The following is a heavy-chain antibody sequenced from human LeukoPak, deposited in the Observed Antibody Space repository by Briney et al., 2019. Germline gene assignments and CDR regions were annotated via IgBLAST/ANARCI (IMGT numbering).Heavy chain of an antibody. D-gene: IGHD1-26*01. CDR1: GYTFTGYY. V-gene: IGHV1-2*04. CDR2: INPNSGGT. J-gene: IGHJ6*02. Sequence: ASVKVSCKASGYTFTGYYVHWVRQAPGQGLEWMGWINPNSGGTNYAQKFQGWVTMTRDTSISTAYMELSRLRSDDTAVYYCARDRRGSGSSINPYYYYGMDVWGQGTTVTVSS. CDR3: ARDRRGSGSSINPYYYYGMDV.